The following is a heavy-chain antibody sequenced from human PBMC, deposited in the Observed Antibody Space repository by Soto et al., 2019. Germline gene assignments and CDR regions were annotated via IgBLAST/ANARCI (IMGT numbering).Heavy chain of an antibody. CDR1: GGPFSRYT. CDR3: ERHVASVVTTADSSYGMHA. J-gene: IGHJ6*02. V-gene: IGHV1-69*01. CDR2: ITPILGSA. Sequence: HVQLVQSGAEVRKPGSSVTISCKASGGPFSRYTFTWVRQAPGQGLEWMGGITPILGSANYAQKFQGRVTITADGTTTTVKMQLSSLRSEDTAVFYCERHVASVVTTADSSYGMHAWCQGNSVIVSS. D-gene: IGHD2-21*02.